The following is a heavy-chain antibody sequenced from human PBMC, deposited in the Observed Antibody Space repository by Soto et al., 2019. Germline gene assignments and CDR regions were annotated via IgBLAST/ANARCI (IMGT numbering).Heavy chain of an antibody. D-gene: IGHD3-22*01. CDR3: ARKGGLITTPLGYFDY. CDR2: IWYDGSNK. Sequence: GGSLRLSCAASGFTFSSYGMHWVRQAPGKGLEWVAVIWYDGSNKYYADSVKGRFTISRDNSKNTLYLQMNSLRAEDTAVYYCARKGGLITTPLGYFDYWGQGTLVTVSS. V-gene: IGHV3-33*01. CDR1: GFTFSSYG. J-gene: IGHJ4*02.